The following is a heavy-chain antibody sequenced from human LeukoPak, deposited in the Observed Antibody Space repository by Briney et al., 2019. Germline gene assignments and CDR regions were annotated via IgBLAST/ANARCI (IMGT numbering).Heavy chain of an antibody. CDR1: GFTFSSYA. D-gene: IGHD6-19*01. CDR3: AKGRWLAPSNWFDP. J-gene: IGHJ5*02. Sequence: GGSLRLSCAASGFTFSSYAMSWVRQAPGKGLEWVSAISGSGGSTYYADSVKGRFTTSRDNSKNTLYLQMNSLRAEDTAVYYCAKGRWLAPSNWFDPWGQGTLVTVSS. CDR2: ISGSGGST. V-gene: IGHV3-23*01.